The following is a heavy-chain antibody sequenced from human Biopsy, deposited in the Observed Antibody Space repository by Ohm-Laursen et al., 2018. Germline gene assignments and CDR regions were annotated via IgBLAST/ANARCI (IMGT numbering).Heavy chain of an antibody. D-gene: IGHD1-26*01. CDR2: MSPNTGNT. Sequence: SVKVSCKASGYTFTSHDINWVRQATGQGLEWMGWMSPNTGNTVYAQRFQDRVTMTSDTSTGTAYMKLTSLTSDDTAVYFCARWETTLGRSLDSWGQGTLVAVSS. CDR1: GYTFTSHD. CDR3: ARWETTLGRSLDS. V-gene: IGHV1-8*01. J-gene: IGHJ4*02.